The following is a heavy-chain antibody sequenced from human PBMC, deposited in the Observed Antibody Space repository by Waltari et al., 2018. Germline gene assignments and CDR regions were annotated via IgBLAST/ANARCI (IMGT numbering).Heavy chain of an antibody. V-gene: IGHV1-58*01. Sequence: QMQLVQSGPEVKKPGTSVKVSCKASGFTFTSSAVQWVRQARGQRLEWIGGIVVGSGNTNYAQKFQERVTITRDMSTSTAYMELSSLRSEDTAVYYCAAGRYYYDSSGYYPDYWGQGTLVTVSS. CDR1: GFTFTSSA. J-gene: IGHJ4*02. CDR2: IVVGSGNT. D-gene: IGHD3-22*01. CDR3: AAGRYYYDSSGYYPDY.